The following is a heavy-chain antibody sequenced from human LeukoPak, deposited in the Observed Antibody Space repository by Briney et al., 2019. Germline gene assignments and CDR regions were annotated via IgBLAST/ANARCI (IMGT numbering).Heavy chain of an antibody. V-gene: IGHV3-23*01. J-gene: IGHJ4*02. CDR3: AKASIAVAGRGYFDY. CDR1: GFTFSSYA. CDR2: ISGSGGST. Sequence: GGSLRLSCAAPGFTFSSYAMSWVRQAPGKGLEWVSAISGSGGSTYYADSVKGRFTISRDNSKNTLYLQMNSLRAEDTAVYYCAKASIAVAGRGYFDYWGQGTLVTVSS. D-gene: IGHD6-19*01.